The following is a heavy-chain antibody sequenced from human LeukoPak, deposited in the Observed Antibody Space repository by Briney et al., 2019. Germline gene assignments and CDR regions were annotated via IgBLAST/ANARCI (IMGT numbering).Heavy chain of an antibody. Sequence: GGSLRLSCAASGFTVSSYEMNWVRQAPGKGLDWISYISSSGVTMHYADSVKGRFTISRDNAKNSLYLQMNSLRAEDTAVYCCARTTGAFDYWGQGTLVTVSS. CDR1: GFTVSSYE. CDR2: ISSSGVTM. V-gene: IGHV3-48*03. J-gene: IGHJ4*02. CDR3: ARTTGAFDY. D-gene: IGHD1-1*01.